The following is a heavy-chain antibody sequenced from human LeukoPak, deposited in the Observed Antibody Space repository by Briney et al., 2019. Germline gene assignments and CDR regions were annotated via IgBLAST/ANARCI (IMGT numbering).Heavy chain of an antibody. CDR2: VYYSGST. CDR1: GGSISGYY. V-gene: IGHV4-59*01. D-gene: IGHD6-13*01. CDR3: ARGCSAGTPHNWFDP. Sequence: SETLSLTCTISGGSISGYYWSWIRQPPGKGLEWIGYVYYSGSTNYNPSLKSRVTISVDTSKNQFSLKLSSVTAADTAVYYCARGCSAGTPHNWFDPWGQGTLVTVSS. J-gene: IGHJ5*02.